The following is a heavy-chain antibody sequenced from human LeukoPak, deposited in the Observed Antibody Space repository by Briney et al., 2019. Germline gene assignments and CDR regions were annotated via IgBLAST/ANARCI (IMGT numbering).Heavy chain of an antibody. D-gene: IGHD4-11*01. J-gene: IGHJ5*02. V-gene: IGHV3-21*01. CDR1: GFTFSSYS. CDR3: ARLQHNWFDP. Sequence: PGGSLRLSCAASGFTFSSYSMNWVRQAPGKGLEWVSSISSSSSYIYYADSVKGRFTISGDNAKNSLYLQMNSLRAEDTAVYYCARLQHNWFDPWGQGTLVTVSS. CDR2: ISSSSSYI.